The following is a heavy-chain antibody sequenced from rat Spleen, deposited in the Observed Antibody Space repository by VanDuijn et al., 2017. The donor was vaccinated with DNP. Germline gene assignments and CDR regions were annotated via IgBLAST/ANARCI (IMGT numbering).Heavy chain of an antibody. CDR3: TREEPRVLGFFSSLFDY. CDR1: GFSLTDYN. D-gene: IGHD1-2*01. Sequence: QVQLKESGPGLVQPSQTLSLTCTVAGFSLTDYNVHWVRQPPGKGLEWIAAMSSGGSTYYNSAIKSRLSISRDTSKSQVFLKMSSMQPEDTAIYFCTREEPRVLGFFSSLFDYWGQGLMVTVSS. V-gene: IGHV2-6*01. J-gene: IGHJ2*01. CDR2: MSSGGST.